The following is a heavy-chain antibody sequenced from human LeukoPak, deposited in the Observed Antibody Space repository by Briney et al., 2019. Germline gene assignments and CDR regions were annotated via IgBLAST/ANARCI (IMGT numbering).Heavy chain of an antibody. V-gene: IGHV3-30*18. D-gene: IGHD3-10*01. J-gene: IGHJ4*02. CDR1: GFTFSSYG. CDR3: AKGPRVMVRGVEDY. Sequence: GRSLRLSCAASGFTFSSYGMHWVRQAPGKGLEWVAVISYDGSNKYYADSVKGRFTISRDNSKNTLYLQMNSLRAEDTAVYYCAKGPRVMVRGVEDYWGQGTLVTVSS. CDR2: ISYDGSNK.